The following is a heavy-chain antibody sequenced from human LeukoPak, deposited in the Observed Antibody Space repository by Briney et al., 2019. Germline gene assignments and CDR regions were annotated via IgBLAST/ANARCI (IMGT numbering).Heavy chain of an antibody. CDR3: ARVGDSSGYYYPGDFDY. J-gene: IGHJ4*02. Sequence: GGSLRLSCAASGFTFSDSYMSWIRQAPGKGLEWVSYISSSGSTIYCADSVKGRFTISRDNAKNSLYLQMNSLRAEDTAVYYCARVGDSSGYYYPGDFDYWGQGTLVTVSS. CDR2: ISSSGSTI. V-gene: IGHV3-11*04. CDR1: GFTFSDSY. D-gene: IGHD3-22*01.